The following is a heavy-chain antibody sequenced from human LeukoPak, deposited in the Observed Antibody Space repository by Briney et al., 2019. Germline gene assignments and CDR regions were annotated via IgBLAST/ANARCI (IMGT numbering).Heavy chain of an antibody. CDR2: IYYSGGIT. CDR1: GGSISSYY. D-gene: IGHD1-26*01. J-gene: IGHJ4*02. V-gene: IGHV4-59*08. Sequence: SETLSLTCTVSGGSISSYYWSWIRQPPGKGLEWIGYIYYSGGITNYNPSLKSRVTISVDTSKNQFSLKLSSVTAADTAVYYCARGGSYSYYFDYWGQGTLVTVSS. CDR3: ARGGSYSYYFDY.